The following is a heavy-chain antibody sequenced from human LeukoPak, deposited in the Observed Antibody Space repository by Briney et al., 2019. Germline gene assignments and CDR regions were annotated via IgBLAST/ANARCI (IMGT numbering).Heavy chain of an antibody. CDR2: IIPIFGTA. D-gene: IGHD3-3*01. Sequence: SVKVSCKASGGTFSSYAISWVRQAPGQGLEWMGGIIPIFGTANYAQKFQGRVTITADKSTSTAYMELRSLRSDDTAVYYCARVENYYYYMDVWGKGTTVTVSS. CDR3: ARVENYYYYMDV. CDR1: GGTFSSYA. J-gene: IGHJ6*03. V-gene: IGHV1-69*06.